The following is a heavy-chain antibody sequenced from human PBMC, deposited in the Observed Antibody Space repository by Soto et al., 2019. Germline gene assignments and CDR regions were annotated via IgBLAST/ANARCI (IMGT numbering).Heavy chain of an antibody. CDR2: IYPYDSDT. CDR3: ARHLVGSTRGNFDY. V-gene: IGHV5-51*01. J-gene: IGHJ4*01. Sequence: LGESLKISCKTSGYSFTSYWIGWVRQMPGKGMEWMGNIYPYDSDTRYSPSFQGQVTISADTSITTAYLQSSGLRASDTAMYFCARHLVGSTRGNFDYWGQGTLVTVSS. D-gene: IGHD2-2*01. CDR1: GYSFTSYW.